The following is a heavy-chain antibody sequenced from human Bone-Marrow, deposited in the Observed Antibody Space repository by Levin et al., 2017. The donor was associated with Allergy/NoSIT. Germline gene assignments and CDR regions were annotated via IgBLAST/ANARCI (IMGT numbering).Heavy chain of an antibody. CDR3: SPYYVWGSYRYAFDI. V-gene: IGHV3-15*01. J-gene: IGHJ3*02. CDR1: GFTFSNAW. Sequence: GESLKISCAASGFTFSNAWMNWVRQAPGKGLEWVGRIKSKGDGGTTDYDAPVKGRFTISRDDSKNTLYLQMNSLKTEDTAVYYCSPYYVWGSYRYAFDIWGQGTMVTVSS. D-gene: IGHD3-16*02. CDR2: IKSKGDGGTT.